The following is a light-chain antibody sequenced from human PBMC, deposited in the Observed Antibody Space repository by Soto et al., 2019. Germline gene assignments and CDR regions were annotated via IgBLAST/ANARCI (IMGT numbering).Light chain of an antibody. CDR3: QHYNSLPIT. V-gene: IGKV1-33*01. CDR1: QDIRFY. Sequence: DIQMTQSPSSLSASLGDRVTITCQASQDIRFYLTWYQHKPGKAPKLLIYDASQLETGVPSRFSGSGSGTDFTLTINNLKPEEIATYYCQHYNSLPITFGQGTRLEIK. J-gene: IGKJ5*01. CDR2: DAS.